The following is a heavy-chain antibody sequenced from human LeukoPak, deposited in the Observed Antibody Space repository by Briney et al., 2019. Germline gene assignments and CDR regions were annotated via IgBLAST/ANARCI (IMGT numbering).Heavy chain of an antibody. D-gene: IGHD3-22*01. V-gene: IGHV4-59*01. CDR1: GGSISSYY. J-gene: IGHJ5*02. CDR3: ARAPTYYYDSSGPRFDP. CDR2: IYYSGST. Sequence: SETLSLTCTVSGGSISSYYWSWTRQPPGKGLEWIGYIYYSGSTNYNPSLKSRVTISVDTSKNQFSLKLSSVTAADTAVYYCARAPTYYYDSSGPRFDPWGQGTLVTVSS.